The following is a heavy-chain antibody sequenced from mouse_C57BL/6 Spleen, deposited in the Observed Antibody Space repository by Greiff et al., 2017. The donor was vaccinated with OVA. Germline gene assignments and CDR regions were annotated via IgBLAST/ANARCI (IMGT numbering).Heavy chain of an antibody. CDR1: GYTFPDYY. D-gene: IGHD4-1*01. J-gene: IGHJ4*01. CDR3: ASGAYAMDY. V-gene: IGHV1-19*01. CDR2: ITPSNGGT. Sequence: EVQLQQSGPVLVKPGASVKMSCTASGYTFPDYYMNWVKQSHGKSLEWIGVITPSNGGTSYNQKFKGKATWTVDKSSSTAYMELNSLTSEDSAVYYCASGAYAMDYWGQGTSVTVSS.